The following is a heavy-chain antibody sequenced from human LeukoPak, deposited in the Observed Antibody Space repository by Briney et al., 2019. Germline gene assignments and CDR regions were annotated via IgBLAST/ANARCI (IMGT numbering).Heavy chain of an antibody. CDR2: INPSGGST. Sequence: ASVKVSCKASGYTFTSYGISWVRQAPGQGLEWMGIINPSGGSTTYAQKFQGRVTMTRDTSTSTVYMELSSLRSEDTAVYYCARAYYHDSSDYYFPLDYWGQGTLVSVSS. J-gene: IGHJ4*02. D-gene: IGHD3-22*01. CDR3: ARAYYHDSSDYYFPLDY. V-gene: IGHV1-46*01. CDR1: GYTFTSYG.